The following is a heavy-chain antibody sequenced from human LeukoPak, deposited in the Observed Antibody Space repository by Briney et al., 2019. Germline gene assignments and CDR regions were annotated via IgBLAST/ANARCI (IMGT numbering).Heavy chain of an antibody. Sequence: ASVKVSCKASGYTFTSYYMHWVRQAPGQGLEWMGIINPSGGSTSYAQRFQGRVTMTRDMSTSTDYMELSSLRSEDTAVYYCAKDRREMWAYLADWFDPWGQGTLVTVSS. D-gene: IGHD3-16*01. CDR3: AKDRREMWAYLADWFDP. V-gene: IGHV1-46*01. J-gene: IGHJ5*02. CDR1: GYTFTSYY. CDR2: INPSGGST.